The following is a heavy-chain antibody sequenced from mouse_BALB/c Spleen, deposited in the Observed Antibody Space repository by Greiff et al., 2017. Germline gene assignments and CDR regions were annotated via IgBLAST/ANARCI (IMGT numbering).Heavy chain of an antibody. J-gene: IGHJ3*01. CDR2: ISDGGSYT. V-gene: IGHV5-4*02. D-gene: IGHD1-1*01. CDR1: GFTFSDSY. Sequence: EVQLVESGGGLVKPGGSLTLSCAASGFTFSDSYMSWVRQTPEKRLEWVATISDGGSYTYYPDSVKGRFTISRVNAKNNLYLQMSSLKSEDTAMYDCARGPPHYYGSSYWFADWGQGTLVTVSA. CDR3: ARGPPHYYGSSYWFAD.